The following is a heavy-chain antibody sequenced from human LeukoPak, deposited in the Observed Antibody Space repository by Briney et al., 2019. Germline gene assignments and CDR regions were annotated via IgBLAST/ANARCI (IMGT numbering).Heavy chain of an antibody. V-gene: IGHV3-23*01. D-gene: IGHD6-19*01. CDR1: GFTFYSYA. Sequence: GGSLRLSCAASGFTFYSYAMTWVRQAPGKGLEWVSAISGSGGSTYYADSVKGRFTISRDNSKNTLYLQMSSLRAEDTALYYCAKYNSDWYDDYWGQGTLVTVSS. J-gene: IGHJ4*02. CDR2: ISGSGGST. CDR3: AKYNSDWYDDY.